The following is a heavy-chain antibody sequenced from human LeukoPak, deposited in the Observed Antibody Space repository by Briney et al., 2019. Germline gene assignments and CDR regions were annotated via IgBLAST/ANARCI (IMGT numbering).Heavy chain of an antibody. V-gene: IGHV3-23*01. CDR1: GFTFSSYT. CDR3: AKDGGLWVSTHWGDS. D-gene: IGHD7-27*01. Sequence: GGSLRLSCTASGFTFSSYTMTWVRQAPGKGLKWVSTITTGDGNTYYADSVKGRFTVSRDDSKNTLYLQMNSLRAEDTAVYYCAKDGGLWVSTHWGDSWGRGTLVTVSS. CDR2: ITTGDGNT. J-gene: IGHJ4*02.